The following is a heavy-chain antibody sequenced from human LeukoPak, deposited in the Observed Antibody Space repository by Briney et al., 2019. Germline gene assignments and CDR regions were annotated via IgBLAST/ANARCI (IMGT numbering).Heavy chain of an antibody. CDR2: ISYDGSNK. V-gene: IGHV3-30-3*01. J-gene: IGHJ4*02. CDR3: ARAPPMYYYDSSGYSSGIDY. CDR1: GFTFSSYA. Sequence: PGGSLRLSCAASGFTFSSYAMHWVRQAPGKGLEWVAVISYDGSNKYYADSVKGRFTISRDNSKNTLYLQMNSLRAEDTAVYYCARAPPMYYYDSSGYSSGIDYWGQGTLVTVSS. D-gene: IGHD3-22*01.